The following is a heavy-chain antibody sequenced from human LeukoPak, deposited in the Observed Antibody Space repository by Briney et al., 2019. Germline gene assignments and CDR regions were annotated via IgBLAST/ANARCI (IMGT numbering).Heavy chain of an antibody. Sequence: SETLSLTCAVYGGSFSGYCWSWIRQPPGKGLEWIGEINHSGSTNYNPSLKSRVTISVDTSKNQFSLKLNSVTAADTAVYYCARGLGSGSYYHYWGQGTLVTVSS. CDR1: GGSFSGYC. V-gene: IGHV4-34*01. CDR3: ARGLGSGSYYHY. CDR2: INHSGST. J-gene: IGHJ4*02. D-gene: IGHD3-10*01.